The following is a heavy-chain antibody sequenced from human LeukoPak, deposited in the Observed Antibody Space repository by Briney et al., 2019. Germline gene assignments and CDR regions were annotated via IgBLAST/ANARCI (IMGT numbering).Heavy chain of an antibody. CDR3: ARHRYYYRSGSYYGAPYYMDV. J-gene: IGHJ6*03. CDR1: GGSISTYY. V-gene: IGHV4-59*08. CDR2: IYYSGST. Sequence: SETLSLTCTVSGGSISTYYWSWIRQPPGKGLEWIGYIYYSGSTSYNPSLKSRVTISVDTSKNHFSLKLSSVTAADTAVYYCARHRYYYRSGSYYGAPYYMDVWGKGTTVTISS. D-gene: IGHD3-10*01.